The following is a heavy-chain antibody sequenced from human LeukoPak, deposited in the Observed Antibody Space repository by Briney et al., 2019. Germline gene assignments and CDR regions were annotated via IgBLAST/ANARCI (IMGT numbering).Heavy chain of an antibody. CDR1: GFTFSSYW. CDR3: ARAPSEIGGYYPEYFRH. Sequence: GGSLRLSCAASGFTFSSYWMHWVRQAPGKGLVWVSRIKSDGSTNYADSVKGRFTISRDNAKNTVSLQMNSLRAEDTSVYYCARAPSEIGGYYPEYFRHWGQGNLVTVSS. D-gene: IGHD3-22*01. V-gene: IGHV3-74*01. J-gene: IGHJ1*01. CDR2: IKSDGST.